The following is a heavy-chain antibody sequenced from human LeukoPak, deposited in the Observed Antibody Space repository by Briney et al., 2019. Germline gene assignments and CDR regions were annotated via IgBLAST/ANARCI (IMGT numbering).Heavy chain of an antibody. CDR2: ISSSSSYI. V-gene: IGHV3-21*01. Sequence: GGSLRLSCAASGFTFSSYSMNRVRQAPGKGLEWVSSISSSSSYIYYADSVKGRFTISRDNAKNSLYLQMNSLRAEDTAVYYCARDSVAGTPFDYWGQGTLVTVSS. CDR1: GFTFSSYS. D-gene: IGHD6-19*01. J-gene: IGHJ4*02. CDR3: ARDSVAGTPFDY.